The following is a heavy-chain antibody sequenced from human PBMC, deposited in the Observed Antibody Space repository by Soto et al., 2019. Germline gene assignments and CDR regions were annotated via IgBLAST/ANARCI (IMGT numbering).Heavy chain of an antibody. CDR1: GGSLNNYC. D-gene: IGHD3-22*01. V-gene: IGHV4-59*01. CDR3: ARFSPPRKSYDSNPGWFDP. Sequence: SEPLSLTCTVSGGSLNNYCCTWIRQSPRKGLEWIGYVSSTGSTNYNPSLKSRLTMSLDTSTNEVSLSLTSVTAADAAVYFCARFSPPRKSYDSNPGWFDPWGQGIMVTVSS. CDR2: VSSTGST. J-gene: IGHJ5*02.